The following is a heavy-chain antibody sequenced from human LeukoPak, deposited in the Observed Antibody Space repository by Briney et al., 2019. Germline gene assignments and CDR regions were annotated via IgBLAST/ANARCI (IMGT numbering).Heavy chain of an antibody. D-gene: IGHD3-16*01. V-gene: IGHV1-18*04. CDR2: ISAYNGNT. CDR3: ARGRPYWGSWFDP. CDR1: GYTFTGYY. J-gene: IGHJ5*02. Sequence: ASVKVSCKASGYTFTGYYMHCVRQAPGPGLELMGWISAYNGNTNYAQKLQGRVTMTTDTSTSTAYMELRSLRSDDTAVYYCARGRPYWGSWFDPWGQGTLVTVSS.